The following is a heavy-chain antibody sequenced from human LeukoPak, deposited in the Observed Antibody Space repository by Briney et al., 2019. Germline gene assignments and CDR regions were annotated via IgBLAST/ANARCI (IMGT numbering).Heavy chain of an antibody. CDR3: ARGYFRYSYGGRLLDY. CDR2: INNSGST. Sequence: SETLSLTCTVSGDSISTSNSYWSWIRQPPGKGLEWIGEINNSGSTNYTPSLKTRVTISVDTSKNQFSLKLSSVTAADTAVYYCARGYFRYSYGGRLLDYWGQGALDTVSS. V-gene: IGHV4-39*07. J-gene: IGHJ4*02. D-gene: IGHD5-18*01. CDR1: GDSISTSNSY.